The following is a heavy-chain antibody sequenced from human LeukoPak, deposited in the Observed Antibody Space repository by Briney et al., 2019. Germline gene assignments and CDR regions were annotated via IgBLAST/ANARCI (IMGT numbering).Heavy chain of an antibody. CDR2: ISYDGSNE. CDR1: GFTFSSYV. D-gene: IGHD2-2*01. V-gene: IGHV3-30*04. CDR3: ARDKGPSYLSSFDY. Sequence: GGSLRLSCAASGFTFSSYVMHWVRQAPGKGLEWVAIISYDGSNEYYADSVKGRFTISRDNSKNTLYLQMDRLRAADTAVYYCARDKGPSYLSSFDYWGQGPLVTVPS. J-gene: IGHJ4*02.